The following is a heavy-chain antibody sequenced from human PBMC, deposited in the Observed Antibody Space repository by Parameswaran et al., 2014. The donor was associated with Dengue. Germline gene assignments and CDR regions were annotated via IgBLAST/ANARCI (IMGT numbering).Heavy chain of an antibody. V-gene: IGHV3-30*04. D-gene: IGHD2-21*02. CDR2: ISYDGSNK. CDR3: AREYCGGDCYWGYYYGMDV. J-gene: IGHJ6*02. Sequence: WIRQPPGKGLEWVAVISYDGSNKYYADSVKGRFTISRDNSKNTLYLQMNSLRAEDTAVYYCAREYCGGDCYWGYYYGMDVWGQGTTVTVSS.